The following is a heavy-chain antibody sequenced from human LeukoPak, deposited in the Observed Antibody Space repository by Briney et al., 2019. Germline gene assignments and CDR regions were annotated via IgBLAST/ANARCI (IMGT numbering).Heavy chain of an antibody. V-gene: IGHV3-53*01. D-gene: IGHD2-2*02. CDR1: GFTVSSNY. Sequence: GGSLRLSCAASGFTVSSNYMNWVRQAPGKGLEWVSVIYTGGSTYYADSVKGRFTISRDNSKNTLYLQMNSLRAEDTAVYYCAKPYCSSTSCYTEENWFDPWGQGTLVTVSS. CDR3: AKPYCSSTSCYTEENWFDP. J-gene: IGHJ5*02. CDR2: IYTGGST.